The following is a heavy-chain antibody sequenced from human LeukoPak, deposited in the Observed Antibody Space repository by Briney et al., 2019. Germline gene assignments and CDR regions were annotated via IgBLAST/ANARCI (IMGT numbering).Heavy chain of an antibody. CDR1: GDSVSSSNYY. CDR3: AKQLGYCSDGSCYFPY. Sequence: SETLSLTCAVSGDSVSSSNYYWSWIRQPPGKGLEWIGYIYYGGNTNYNPSLQSRVTISVDTSKSQFSLKLSSVTAADTAVYYCAKQLGYCSDGSCYFPYWGQGTLVTVSS. CDR2: IYYGGNT. V-gene: IGHV4-61*01. D-gene: IGHD2-15*01. J-gene: IGHJ4*02.